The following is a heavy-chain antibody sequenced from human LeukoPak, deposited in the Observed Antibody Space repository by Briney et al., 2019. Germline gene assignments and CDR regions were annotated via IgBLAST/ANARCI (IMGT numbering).Heavy chain of an antibody. CDR3: ASANWAGGVDFGY. CDR2: IYPSNGGT. J-gene: IGHJ4*02. D-gene: IGHD3-3*01. V-gene: IGHV1-2*02. Sequence: ASVKVSCKASGYTFTDYYIHWVRQAPGQGLEWMGWIYPSNGGTKYAAKFQDRVTMTKETSISTVYMDLNRLKSDDTAVYYCASANWAGGVDFGYWGQGTLVTVSS. CDR1: GYTFTDYY.